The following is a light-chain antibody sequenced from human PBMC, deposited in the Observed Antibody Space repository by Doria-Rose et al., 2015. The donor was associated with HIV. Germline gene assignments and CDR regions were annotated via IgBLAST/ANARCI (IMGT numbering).Light chain of an antibody. CDR3: QSYDSRLSVYV. CDR2: GNT. J-gene: IGLJ1*01. Sequence: QSVLTQPPSVSWAPGQRVAISCTGSSSNIGAGFDVNWFQQFPGTAPKLLIHGNTNRPSGVPDLFSGSKSGTSASLAISGLRAEDEADYYCQSYDSRLSVYVFGTGTKVTVL. CDR1: SSNIGAGFD. V-gene: IGLV1-40*02.